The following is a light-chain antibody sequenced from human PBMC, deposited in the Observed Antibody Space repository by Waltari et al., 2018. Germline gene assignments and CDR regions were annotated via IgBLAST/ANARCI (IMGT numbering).Light chain of an antibody. CDR3: GAWDNSLKGYV. CDR2: DNH. Sequence: QSVLTQPPSVSAAPGQRVSISCSGTFPNIKSNYVSWYQQFPGTAPKLLIYDNHKRPSGSPGRFSAYKSGTSATRDSTGLQTGDEADYYCGAWDNSLKGYVFGAGTKVSVL. V-gene: IGLV1-51*01. J-gene: IGLJ1*01. CDR1: FPNIKSNY.